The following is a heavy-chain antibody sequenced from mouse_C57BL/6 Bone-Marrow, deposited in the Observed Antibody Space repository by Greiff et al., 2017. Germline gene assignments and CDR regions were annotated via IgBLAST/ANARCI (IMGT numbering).Heavy chain of an antibody. Sequence: EVQLVESGGGLVQPGESLKLSCESNEYEFPSHDMSWVRKTPVKRLELVAAINSDGGSTYYPDTMESRFIISRDNTNKTLYLHMNSLRSEDTAVYYCARRPGDCGGAGFAYWGQGTLVTVSA. CDR1: EYEFPSHD. J-gene: IGHJ3*01. V-gene: IGHV5-2*01. CDR2: INSDGGST. CDR3: ARRPGDCGGAGFAY.